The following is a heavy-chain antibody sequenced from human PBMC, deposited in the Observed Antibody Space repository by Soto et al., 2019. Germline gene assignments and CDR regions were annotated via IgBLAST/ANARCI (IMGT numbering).Heavy chain of an antibody. CDR2: ISIVPNSM. CDR1: GFIFSGHS. D-gene: IGHD3-10*01. CDR3: ARELQSSTEGH. J-gene: IGHJ4*02. V-gene: IGHV3-21*06. Sequence: DVHLVESGGGLVKAGGSLRLSCVASGFIFSGHSFSWVRQAPGKGLEWVSSISIVPNSMYYADSVKGRFTISRDNAKNTMYLEMDSLRAEDTAVYFCARELQSSTEGHWGKGTLVTVSS.